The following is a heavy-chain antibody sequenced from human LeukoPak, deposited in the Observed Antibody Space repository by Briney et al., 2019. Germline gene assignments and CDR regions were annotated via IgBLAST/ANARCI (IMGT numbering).Heavy chain of an antibody. V-gene: IGHV3-30*02. CDR2: IRYDGSNK. J-gene: IGHJ4*02. CDR3: AKISSGDPGGFDY. D-gene: IGHD6-19*01. CDR1: GFTFSSYE. Sequence: GGSLRLSCAASGFTFSSYEMNWVRQAPGKGLEWVAFIRYDGSNKYYADSVKGRFTISRDNSKNALYLQMNSLRAEDTAVYYCAKISSGDPGGFDYWGQGTLVTVSS.